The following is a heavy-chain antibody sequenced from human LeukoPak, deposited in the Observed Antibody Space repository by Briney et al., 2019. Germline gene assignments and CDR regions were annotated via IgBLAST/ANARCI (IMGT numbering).Heavy chain of an antibody. D-gene: IGHD4-17*01. CDR2: IYPGDSDT. CDR1: GYSFTNNW. Sequence: GESLKISCKGSGYSFTNNWIGWVRQMPGKGLEWMGIIYPGDSDTRYSPSFQGQVTISADKSISTAYLQWSSLKASDTAMYYCARSGTVTSNWFDPGGQGTLVTVSS. V-gene: IGHV5-51*01. J-gene: IGHJ5*02. CDR3: ARSGTVTSNWFDP.